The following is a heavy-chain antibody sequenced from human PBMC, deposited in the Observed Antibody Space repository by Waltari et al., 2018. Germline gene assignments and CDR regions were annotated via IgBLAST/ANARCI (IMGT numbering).Heavy chain of an antibody. Sequence: QVQLAQSGAEVKKPGASVKVSCKASGYTFTGHYMPWVRQAPGHGLEWMGWINPNNGVTDYAQKFQGRLTMTRDTSISTAYMELSRLRSDDTAVYYCARAAYYDFWSGLLGYFDSWGQGTLVTVSS. J-gene: IGHJ4*02. CDR1: GYTFTGHY. V-gene: IGHV1-2*02. CDR2: INPNNGVT. CDR3: ARAAYYDFWSGLLGYFDS. D-gene: IGHD3-3*01.